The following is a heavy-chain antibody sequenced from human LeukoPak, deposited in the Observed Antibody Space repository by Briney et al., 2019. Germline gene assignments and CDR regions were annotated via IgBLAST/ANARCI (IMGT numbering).Heavy chain of an antibody. V-gene: IGHV3-64*04. Sequence: RGGSLRLSCSASGFTFSSYAMHWVRQAPGKGLEYVSAISSNGGSTYYADSVRGRFTISRDNSKNTLFLQMNSLRVDDTAVYYCAARPPIIVGGPFDYWGQGTLVTVSS. CDR2: ISSNGGST. J-gene: IGHJ4*02. CDR3: AARPPIIVGGPFDY. D-gene: IGHD1-26*01. CDR1: GFTFSSYA.